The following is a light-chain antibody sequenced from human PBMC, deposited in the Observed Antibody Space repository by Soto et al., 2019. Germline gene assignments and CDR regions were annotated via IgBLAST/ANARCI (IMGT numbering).Light chain of an antibody. V-gene: IGLV2-14*01. CDR2: EVS. J-gene: IGLJ2*01. Sequence: QSALTQPASVSGSPGQSITISCTGTSNDVGGYNYVSWYQQHPGKAPKLMMYEVSNRPSGVSDRFSGSKSGNTASLIISGLLAEDEADNYCSSFTSRTTVLFGGGTKVTVL. CDR3: SSFTSRTTVL. CDR1: SNDVGGYNY.